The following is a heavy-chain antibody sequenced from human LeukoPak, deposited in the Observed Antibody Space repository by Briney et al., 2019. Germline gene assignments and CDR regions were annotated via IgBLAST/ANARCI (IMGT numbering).Heavy chain of an antibody. J-gene: IGHJ4*02. CDR3: ARDYVWGSYRAPGRDY. V-gene: IGHV3-23*01. CDR2: ISTTGGTT. CDR1: GITFSSYG. Sequence: GGTLRLSCAASGITFSSYGMSWVRQAPGKGLEWVSAISTTGGTTYYADSVKGRFTISRDNSKNTLYLQMNSLRAEDTAVYYCARDYVWGSYRAPGRDYWGQGTLVTVSS. D-gene: IGHD3-16*02.